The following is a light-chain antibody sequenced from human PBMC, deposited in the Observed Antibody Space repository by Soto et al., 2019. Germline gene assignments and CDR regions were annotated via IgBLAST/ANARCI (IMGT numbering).Light chain of an antibody. CDR3: QQYGSSPYT. CDR2: DAS. J-gene: IGKJ2*01. V-gene: IGKV1-13*02. Sequence: ANQLTQSPSSLSASVGDRVTITCRASQAISSALAWYQQKPGKPPKLLIYDASSRATGIPDRFSGSGSGTDFTLTISRLEPEDFAVYYCQQYGSSPYTFGQGTKLEIK. CDR1: QAISSA.